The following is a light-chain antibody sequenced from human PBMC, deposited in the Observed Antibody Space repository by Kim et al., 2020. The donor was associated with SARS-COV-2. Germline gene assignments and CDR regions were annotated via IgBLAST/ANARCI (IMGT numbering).Light chain of an antibody. CDR1: IRNW. J-gene: IGKJ2*01. CDR3: QQYITYSHT. Sequence: IRNWLAWYQLRPGKAPRLLVYKASTLETEVPSRFSGSGSGTEFTLTISSLQPDDFATYYCQQYITYSHTFGQGTKVEI. CDR2: KAS. V-gene: IGKV1-5*03.